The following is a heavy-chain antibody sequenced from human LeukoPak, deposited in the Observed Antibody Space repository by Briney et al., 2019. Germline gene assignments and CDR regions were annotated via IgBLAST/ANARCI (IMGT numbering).Heavy chain of an antibody. CDR2: INWNGGST. Sequence: GGSLRLSCAASGFTFDDYGMSWVRHAPGKGLEWVSGINWNGGSTDYADSVKGRFTISRDNAKNSLYLQMNSLRADDTALYYCARGPYYYDSSGSHFDYWGQGTLVTVSS. CDR1: GFTFDDYG. V-gene: IGHV3-20*04. CDR3: ARGPYYYDSSGSHFDY. J-gene: IGHJ4*02. D-gene: IGHD3-22*01.